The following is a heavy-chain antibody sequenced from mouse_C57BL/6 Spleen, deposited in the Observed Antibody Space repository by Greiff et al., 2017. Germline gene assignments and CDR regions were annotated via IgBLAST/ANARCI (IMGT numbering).Heavy chain of an antibody. V-gene: IGHV1-59*01. CDR1: GYTFTSYW. Sequence: QVQLQQPGAELVRPGTSVKLSCKASGYTFTSYWMHWVKQRPGQGLEWIGVIDPSDSYTNYNQKFKGKATLTVDTSSSTAYMQLSSRTSEDSAVYYCARRAYGPAGPFDYWGQGTTLTVSS. D-gene: IGHD3-1*01. CDR2: IDPSDSYT. J-gene: IGHJ2*01. CDR3: ARRAYGPAGPFDY.